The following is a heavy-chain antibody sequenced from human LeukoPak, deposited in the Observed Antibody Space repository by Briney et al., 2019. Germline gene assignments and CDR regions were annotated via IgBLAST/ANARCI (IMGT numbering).Heavy chain of an antibody. J-gene: IGHJ3*02. V-gene: IGHV3-48*03. CDR1: GFSFSSYE. CDR3: AREYCPDRCHDAFEI. CDR2: INIGGAYI. D-gene: IGHD2-8*02. Sequence: GGSQTLSCAASGFSFSSYEMDWLRQAPGKGLEWIAYINIGGAYIYYADSVKGPFTVSRDDASSSLFLPMNSLRVEDTGVYFCAREYCPDRCHDAFEIWGQRTAVSASS.